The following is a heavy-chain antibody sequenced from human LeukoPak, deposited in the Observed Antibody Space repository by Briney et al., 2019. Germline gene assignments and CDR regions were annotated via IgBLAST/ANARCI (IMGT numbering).Heavy chain of an antibody. D-gene: IGHD6-19*01. CDR1: GGSISSGGYY. J-gene: IGHJ5*02. Sequence: PSQTLSLTCTVSGGSISSGGYYWSWIRQPPGKGLEWIGYIYHSGSTYYNPSLKSRVTISVDRSKNQFSLKLSSVTAADTAVNYCASYSSGWYDPNWFDPWGQGTLVTVSS. V-gene: IGHV4-30-2*01. CDR2: IYHSGST. CDR3: ASYSSGWYDPNWFDP.